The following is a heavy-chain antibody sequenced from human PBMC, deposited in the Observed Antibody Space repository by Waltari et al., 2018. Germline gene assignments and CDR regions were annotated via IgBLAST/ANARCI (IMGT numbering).Heavy chain of an antibody. V-gene: IGHV1-2*02. CDR3: ASGGSSWYAFEGGNFDY. J-gene: IGHJ4*02. CDR2: INPNSGGT. CDR1: GSTFTGYY. Sequence: QVQLVQSGAEVKKPGASVKVSCKAAGSTFTGYYMHWVRQATRPGLEWMGWINPNSGGTNVAQKFQGRVTMTRDTSISTAYMELSRLRSDDTAVYYCASGGSSWYAFEGGNFDYWGQGTLVTVSS. D-gene: IGHD6-13*01.